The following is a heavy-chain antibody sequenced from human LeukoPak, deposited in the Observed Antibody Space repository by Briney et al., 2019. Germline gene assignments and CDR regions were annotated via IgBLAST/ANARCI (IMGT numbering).Heavy chain of an antibody. CDR3: ARHGDYRPYWYFDL. Sequence: PSETLSLTCTVSGGSISSGSYYWSWIRQPAGKGLEWIGRIYTSGSTNYNPSLKSRVTISVDTSKNQFSLKLSSVTAADTAVYYCARHGDYRPYWYFDLWGRGTLVTVSS. CDR2: IYTSGST. V-gene: IGHV4-61*02. J-gene: IGHJ2*01. CDR1: GGSISSGSYY. D-gene: IGHD4-11*01.